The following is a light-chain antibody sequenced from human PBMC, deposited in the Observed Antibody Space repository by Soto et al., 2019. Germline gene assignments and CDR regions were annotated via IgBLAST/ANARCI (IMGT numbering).Light chain of an antibody. CDR1: QSVSRNY. V-gene: IGKV3-20*01. J-gene: IGKJ4*01. CDR2: DAS. CDR3: HQDAVSPLT. Sequence: IVLTQSPGPLSLSPGESATLSCRASQSVSRNYLAWFQHKPDQAPRLLIYDASNSATGVPGRFSGSVSGTGFTLSVTRLEPEDFAVYDCHQDAVSPLTVGRGTTVEIK.